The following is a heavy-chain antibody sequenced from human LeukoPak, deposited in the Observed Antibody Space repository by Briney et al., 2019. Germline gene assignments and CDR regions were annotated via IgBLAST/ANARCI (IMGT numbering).Heavy chain of an antibody. V-gene: IGHV3-21*01. Sequence: GGSLRLSCAASGFTFSRYSMNWVRQAPGKGLEWVSSISSSSSYIYYADSVKGRFTISRDNAKNSVYLQMNSLRAEDTAVYYCARGGLHYDILTGYYNWGQGTLVTVSS. J-gene: IGHJ4*02. CDR2: ISSSSSYI. CDR3: ARGGLHYDILTGYYN. D-gene: IGHD3-9*01. CDR1: GFTFSRYS.